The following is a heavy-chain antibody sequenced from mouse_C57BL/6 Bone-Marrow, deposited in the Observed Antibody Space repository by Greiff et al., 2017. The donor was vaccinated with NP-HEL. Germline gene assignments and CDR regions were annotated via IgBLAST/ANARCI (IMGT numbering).Heavy chain of an antibody. CDR2: ISDGGSYT. CDR1: GFTFSSYA. CDR3: ARDPLTYYYAMDY. V-gene: IGHV5-4*01. D-gene: IGHD4-1*01. Sequence: DVKLVESGGGLVKPGGSLKLSCAASGFTFSSYAMSWVRQTPEKRLEWVATISDGGSYTYYPDNVKGRFTISRDNAKNNLYLQMSHLKSEDTAMYYCARDPLTYYYAMDYWGQGTSVTVSS. J-gene: IGHJ4*01.